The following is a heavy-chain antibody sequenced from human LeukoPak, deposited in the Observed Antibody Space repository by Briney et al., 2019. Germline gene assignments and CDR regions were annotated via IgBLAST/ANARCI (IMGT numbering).Heavy chain of an antibody. Sequence: SETLSLTCTVSAGSISSSSYYWSWIRQPAGKVLEWIGRIYTSGSTNYNPSLKSRVTISVDTSKNQVSLKLSSVTAADTAVYYCARGADFWSGYSDLYYFDYWGQGTLVTVSS. J-gene: IGHJ4*02. D-gene: IGHD3-3*01. CDR2: IYTSGST. CDR3: ARGADFWSGYSDLYYFDY. CDR1: AGSISSSSYY. V-gene: IGHV4-61*02.